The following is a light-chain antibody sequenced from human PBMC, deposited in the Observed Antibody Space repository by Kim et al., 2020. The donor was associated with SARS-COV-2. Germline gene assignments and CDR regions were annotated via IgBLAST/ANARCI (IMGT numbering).Light chain of an antibody. V-gene: IGKV1-5*03. CDR2: KAS. J-gene: IGKJ1*01. Sequence: DIQMTQSPSTLSASVGDRVTITCRASQSISDWLAWYQQKPGKAPNLLIYKASTLQTGVPSRFSGSGSGTEFTLTISSLQPDDFATYYCQQYNDYSRTFGQGTKVDIK. CDR3: QQYNDYSRT. CDR1: QSISDW.